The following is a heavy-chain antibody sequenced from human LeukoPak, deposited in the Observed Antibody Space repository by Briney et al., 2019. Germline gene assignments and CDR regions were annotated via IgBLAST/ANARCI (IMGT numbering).Heavy chain of an antibody. CDR3: ARLRDGILTGYFDY. CDR1: GYTFTGYY. V-gene: IGHV1-2*02. J-gene: IGHJ4*02. CDR2: INPNSGGT. D-gene: IGHD3-9*01. Sequence: ASVKVSCKASGYTFTGYYMHWVRQAPGQGLEWMGWINPNSGGTNYAQKFQGRVTMTRDTSISTAYMELSRLRSDDTAVYYCARLRDGILTGYFDYWGQGTLVTVSS.